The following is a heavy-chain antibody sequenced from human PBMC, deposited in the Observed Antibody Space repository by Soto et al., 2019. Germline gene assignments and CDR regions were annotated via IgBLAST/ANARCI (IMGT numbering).Heavy chain of an antibody. Sequence: SETLSLTCAVYGGSFRGYYWSWIRQPPGKGLEWIGEINHSGSTNYNPSLKSRVTISVDTSKNQFSLKLSSVTAADTAVYYCARGGGYDAFDIWGQGTMVTVSS. CDR3: ARGGGYDAFDI. J-gene: IGHJ3*02. CDR2: INHSGST. V-gene: IGHV4-34*01. CDR1: GGSFRGYY. D-gene: IGHD3-22*01.